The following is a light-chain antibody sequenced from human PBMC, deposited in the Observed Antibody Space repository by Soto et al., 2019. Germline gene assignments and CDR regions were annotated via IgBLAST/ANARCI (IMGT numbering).Light chain of an antibody. Sequence: QSVLTQPVSVSGSPGQSITIPCTGTSSDVGGFNYVSWYQQHPGKAPKLMIYDVTNRPSGVSYRFSGSKSGTTASLTISGLQAEDEAEYYCNSYTSRSTYVFGTGTKVTVL. CDR3: NSYTSRSTYV. CDR1: SSDVGGFNY. J-gene: IGLJ1*01. CDR2: DVT. V-gene: IGLV2-14*03.